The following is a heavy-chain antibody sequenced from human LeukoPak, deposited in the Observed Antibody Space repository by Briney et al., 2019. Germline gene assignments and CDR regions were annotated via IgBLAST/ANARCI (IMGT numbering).Heavy chain of an antibody. CDR2: IIPILGIA. Sequence: SVKVSCKASGGTFSSYAISWVRQAPGQGLEWMGRIIPILGIANYAQKFQGRVTITADKSTSTAYMELSSLRSEDTAVYFCARGGSSWSAEYFRHWGQGTLVTVS. V-gene: IGHV1-69*04. D-gene: IGHD6-13*01. CDR1: GGTFSSYA. CDR3: ARGGSSWSAEYFRH. J-gene: IGHJ1*01.